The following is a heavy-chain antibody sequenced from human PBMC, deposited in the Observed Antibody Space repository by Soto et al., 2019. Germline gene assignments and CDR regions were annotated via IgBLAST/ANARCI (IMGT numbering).Heavy chain of an antibody. V-gene: IGHV1-69*06. Sequence: EASVKVSCKASGGTFSSYAISWVRQAPGQGLEWMGGIIPIFGTANYAQKFQGRVTITADKSTSTAYMELSSLRSEDTAVYYCARVLVSGSGSYYGAVGWFDPWGQGTLGNVSA. CDR2: IIPIFGTA. CDR3: ARVLVSGSGSYYGAVGWFDP. CDR1: GGTFSSYA. D-gene: IGHD1-26*01. J-gene: IGHJ5*02.